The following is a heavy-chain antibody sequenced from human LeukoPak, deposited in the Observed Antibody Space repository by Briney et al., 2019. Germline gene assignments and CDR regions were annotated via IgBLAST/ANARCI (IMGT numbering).Heavy chain of an antibody. CDR3: AKDGASGSYLNWFDP. J-gene: IGHJ5*02. CDR2: IRYDGSNK. CDR1: GFTFSSYG. V-gene: IGHV3-30*02. D-gene: IGHD1-26*01. Sequence: GGSLRLSCAASGFTFSSYGMHWVRQAPGKGLEWVAFIRYDGSNKYYADSVKGRFTISRDNSKNTLYLQMNSLRAEDTAVYYCAKDGASGSYLNWFDPWGQGTLVTVSS.